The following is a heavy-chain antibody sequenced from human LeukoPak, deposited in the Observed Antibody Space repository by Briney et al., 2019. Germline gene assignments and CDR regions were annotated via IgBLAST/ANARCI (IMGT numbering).Heavy chain of an antibody. D-gene: IGHD6-19*01. Sequence: NPGGSLRLSCAASGFTFSDYYMSWIRQAPGKGLEWVSYISSSGSTIYYADSVKGRFTISRDNAKDSLYLQMNSLRAEDTAVYYCARVWAVAGPPDYWGQGTLVTVSS. CDR3: ARVWAVAGPPDY. V-gene: IGHV3-11*01. CDR1: GFTFSDYY. J-gene: IGHJ4*02. CDR2: ISSSGSTI.